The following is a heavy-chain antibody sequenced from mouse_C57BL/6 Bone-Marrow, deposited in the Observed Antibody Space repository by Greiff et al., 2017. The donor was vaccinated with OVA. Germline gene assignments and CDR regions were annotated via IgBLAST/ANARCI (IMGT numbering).Heavy chain of an antibody. V-gene: IGHV1-74*01. Sequence: QVQLQQPGAELVKPGASVKVSCKASGYTFTSYWMHWVKQRPGQGLEWIGRIHPSDRDTNYNQKFKGKATLTVDKSSSTAYMQLSSLTSEDSAVYYCAIRYYGSSPFAYWGQGTLVNVSA. CDR1: GYTFTSYW. J-gene: IGHJ3*01. CDR3: AIRYYGSSPFAY. CDR2: IHPSDRDT. D-gene: IGHD1-1*01.